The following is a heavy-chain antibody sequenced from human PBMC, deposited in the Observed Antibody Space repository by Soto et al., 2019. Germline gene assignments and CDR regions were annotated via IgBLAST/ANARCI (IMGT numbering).Heavy chain of an antibody. D-gene: IGHD6-13*01. V-gene: IGHV4-31*03. CDR2: IYYSGST. Sequence: SETLSLTCTVSGGSISSGGYYWSWIRQHPGKGLEWIGYIYYSGSTYYNPSLKSRVTISVDTSKNQFSLKLSSVTAADTAVYYCARDLLPRGGDRIAAASNWFDPWGQGTLVTVSS. CDR1: GGSISSGGYY. CDR3: ARDLLPRGGDRIAAASNWFDP. J-gene: IGHJ5*02.